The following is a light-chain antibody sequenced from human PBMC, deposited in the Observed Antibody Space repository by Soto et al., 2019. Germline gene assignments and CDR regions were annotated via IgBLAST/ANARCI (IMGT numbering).Light chain of an antibody. Sequence: IQLTQSPSSLSASVGDRVTITCRASQGISSYLAWYQQKPGKAPNLLIYVASTLQSGVPSRFSGSGSGTDFTLTISSLQPEDFATYYCQQVNTYPYTFGQGTNLDIK. V-gene: IGKV1-9*01. CDR1: QGISSY. CDR3: QQVNTYPYT. J-gene: IGKJ2*01. CDR2: VAS.